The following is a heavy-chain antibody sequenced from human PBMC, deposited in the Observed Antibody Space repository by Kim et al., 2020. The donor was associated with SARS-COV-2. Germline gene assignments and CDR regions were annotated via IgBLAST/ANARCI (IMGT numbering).Heavy chain of an antibody. V-gene: IGHV1-3*01. CDR1: GYTFTSYA. CDR3: AREGDYYYYMDV. CDR2: INAGNGNT. D-gene: IGHD3-16*01. Sequence: ASVKVSCKASGYTFTSYAMHWVRQAPGQRLEWMGWINAGNGNTKYSQKFQGRVTITRDTSASTAYMELSSLRSEDTAVYYCAREGDYYYYMDVWGKGTTVTVSS. J-gene: IGHJ6*03.